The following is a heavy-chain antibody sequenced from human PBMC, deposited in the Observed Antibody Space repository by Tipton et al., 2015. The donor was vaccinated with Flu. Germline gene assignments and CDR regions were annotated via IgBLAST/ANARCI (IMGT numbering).Heavy chain of an antibody. J-gene: IGHJ4*02. CDR2: TYPGDSDT. CDR3: ARHSGTYPPPLDS. V-gene: IGHV5-51*03. Sequence: VQLVQSGPVLKKPGASLRISCQTSGYSFTDYWIGWVRQVPGKGLEWMGFTYPGDSDTTYNPSFQDRVTISSDRSSNTAYLEWNNLEASDSAIYFCARHSGTYPPPLDSWGQGTLVTVSS. CDR1: GYSFTDYW. D-gene: IGHD1-26*01.